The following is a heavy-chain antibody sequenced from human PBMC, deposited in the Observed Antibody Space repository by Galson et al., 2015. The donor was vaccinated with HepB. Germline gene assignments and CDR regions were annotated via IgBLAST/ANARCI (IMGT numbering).Heavy chain of an antibody. D-gene: IGHD1-26*01. CDR3: ARDRIVGAPGRYYYYMDV. J-gene: IGHJ6*03. CDR1: GGTFSSYT. CDR2: IIPILGIA. Sequence: SVKVSCKASGGTFSSYTISWVRQAPGQGLEWMGRIIPILGIANYAQKFQGRVTITADKSTSTAYMELSSLRSEDTAVYYCARDRIVGAPGRYYYYMDVWGKGTTVTVSS. V-gene: IGHV1-69*04.